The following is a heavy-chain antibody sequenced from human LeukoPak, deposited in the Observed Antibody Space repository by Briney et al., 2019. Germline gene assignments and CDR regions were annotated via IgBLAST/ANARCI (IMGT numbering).Heavy chain of an antibody. J-gene: IGHJ6*03. CDR2: IYTSGST. CDR1: GGSISSGSYY. CDR3: ARSGWYYYTDV. V-gene: IGHV4-61*02. Sequence: NPSETLSLTCTVSGGSISSGSYYWSWIRQPAGKGLEWIGRIYTSGSTNYNPSLKSRVTISVDTSKNQFSLKLSSVTAADTAVYYCARSGWYYYTDVWGKGTTVTISS. D-gene: IGHD3-10*01.